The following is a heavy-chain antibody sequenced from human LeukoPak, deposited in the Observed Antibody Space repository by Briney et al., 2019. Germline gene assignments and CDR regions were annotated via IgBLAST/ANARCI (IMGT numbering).Heavy chain of an antibody. V-gene: IGHV1-2*02. J-gene: IGHJ6*03. CDR1: GYTFIAYY. Sequence: ASVKVSCKASGYTFIAYYMHWVRQAPGQGLEWMGWINPNSGGTNYAQKFQGRVTMTRDTSISTAYMDLSRLRSDDTGVYYCARGPPLTYDHTPEGYYHYYMDVWGKGTTIIISS. D-gene: IGHD1-14*01. CDR3: ARGPPLTYDHTPEGYYHYYMDV. CDR2: INPNSGGT.